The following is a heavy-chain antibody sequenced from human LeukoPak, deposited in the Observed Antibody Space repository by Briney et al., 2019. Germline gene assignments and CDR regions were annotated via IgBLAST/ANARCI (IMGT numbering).Heavy chain of an antibody. J-gene: IGHJ3*02. D-gene: IGHD1-26*01. V-gene: IGHV3-30*04. CDR3: ARENLVGATKAAFDI. CDR1: GFTFSSYA. CDR2: ISYDGSNK. Sequence: PGGSLKLSCAASGFTFSSYAMHWVRQAPGKGLEWVAVISYDGSNKYYADSVKGRFTISRDNSKNTLYLQMNSLRAEDTAVYYCARENLVGATKAAFDIWGQGTMVTVSS.